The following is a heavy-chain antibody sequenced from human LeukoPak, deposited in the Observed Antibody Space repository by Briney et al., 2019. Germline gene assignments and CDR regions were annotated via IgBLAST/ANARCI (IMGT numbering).Heavy chain of an antibody. J-gene: IGHJ4*02. V-gene: IGHV3-30*04. Sequence: GGFLRLSCAASGFTFSSYAMHWVRQAPGKGLECLAVISYDGSNKYYADSVKGRFTISRDNSKNTLYMQMNSLRAEDTAVYYCARVLGYCSGGSCYPDEYYFDYWGQGALVTVSS. CDR1: GFTFSSYA. D-gene: IGHD2-15*01. CDR3: ARVLGYCSGGSCYPDEYYFDY. CDR2: ISYDGSNK.